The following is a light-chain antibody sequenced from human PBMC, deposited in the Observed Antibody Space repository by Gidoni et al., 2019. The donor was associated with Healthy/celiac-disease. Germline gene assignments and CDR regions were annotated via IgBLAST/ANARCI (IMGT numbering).Light chain of an antibody. CDR2: DAS. CDR3: QRRSNWPQIT. CDR1: QSVSSY. Sequence: EIVLTQSPATLSFSPGERCTLSCRASQSVSSYLARYQQNPGQAPRLLIYDASSGSGTDFTLTISSLEPEDVAVYYCQRRSNWPQITFGQGTRLEIK. V-gene: IGKV3-11*01. J-gene: IGKJ5*01.